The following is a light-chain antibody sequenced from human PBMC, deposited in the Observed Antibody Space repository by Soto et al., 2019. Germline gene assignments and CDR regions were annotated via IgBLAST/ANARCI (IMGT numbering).Light chain of an antibody. CDR3: QQYGSSPPT. V-gene: IGKV3-20*01. CDR2: GAS. CDR1: QSVSSSY. J-gene: IGKJ3*01. Sequence: EIALTQSPGTLSLSPGERATLSCRASQSVSSSYLAWYQQKPGQAPRLLIYGASSRATGIPDRFSGSGSGTDFTLTISRLEPEDFAVYYCQQYGSSPPTFGPGTTVDIK.